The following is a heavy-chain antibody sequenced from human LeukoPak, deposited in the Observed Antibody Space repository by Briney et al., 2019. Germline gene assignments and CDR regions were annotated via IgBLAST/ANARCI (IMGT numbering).Heavy chain of an antibody. D-gene: IGHD3-10*02. CDR2: ISFDGSNK. CDR3: AELGITMIGGV. Sequence: GRSLRLSCAASGFTFSTYAMHWVRQAPGKGLEWVAIISFDGSNKYYADSVKGRFTISRDSSKNTLYLQMNSLRPEDTAVYYCAELGITMIGGVWGKGTTVTISS. V-gene: IGHV3-30*04. J-gene: IGHJ6*04. CDR1: GFTFSTYA.